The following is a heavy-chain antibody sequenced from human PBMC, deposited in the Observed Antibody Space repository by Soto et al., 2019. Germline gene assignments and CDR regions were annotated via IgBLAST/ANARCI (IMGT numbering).Heavy chain of an antibody. D-gene: IGHD5-18*01. V-gene: IGHV3-30*18. Sequence: PGGSLRLSCAASGFTFSSYGMHWVRQAPGKGLEWVAVISYDGSNKYYADSVKGRFTISRDNSKNTLYLQMNSLRAEDTAVYYCAKESGYSYGPGFDYWGHGTLVTVSS. CDR2: ISYDGSNK. CDR3: AKESGYSYGPGFDY. J-gene: IGHJ4*01. CDR1: GFTFSSYG.